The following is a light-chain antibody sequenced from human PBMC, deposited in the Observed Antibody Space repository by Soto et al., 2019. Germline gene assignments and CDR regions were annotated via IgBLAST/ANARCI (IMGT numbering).Light chain of an antibody. CDR3: QQYNAYSHA. CDR2: QAS. V-gene: IGKV1-5*03. J-gene: IGKJ1*01. Sequence: DIQMTQSPSTLSASVGDRVTITCRASESVSRWLAWYQQKPGRTPKLLIYQASTLETGVPSSFRGSGSGTEFPPTTSRQQPDYFSTYYCQQYNAYSHAFGQGPKVDIK. CDR1: ESVSRW.